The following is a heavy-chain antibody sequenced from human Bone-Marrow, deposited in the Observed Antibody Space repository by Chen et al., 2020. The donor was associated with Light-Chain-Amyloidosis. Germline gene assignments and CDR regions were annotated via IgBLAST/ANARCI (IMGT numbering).Heavy chain of an antibody. J-gene: IGHJ4*02. D-gene: IGHD2-2*01. CDR3: TRRNCSSTSRFSDF. V-gene: IGHV3-74*02. CDR1: GFTFSNFW. CDR2: INSDGSSR. Sequence: VKLVESGGGVVQPGRSLRLSCAASGFTFSNFWMHWVRQAPGKGLVWVSRINSDGSSRTYADSVKGRFTISRDNAKNTLYLQMNSLRAEDTAVYYCTRRNCSSTSRFSDFWGQGTLVSVSS.